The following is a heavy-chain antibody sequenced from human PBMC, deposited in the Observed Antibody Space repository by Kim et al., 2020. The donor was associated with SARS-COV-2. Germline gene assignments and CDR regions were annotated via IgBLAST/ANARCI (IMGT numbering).Heavy chain of an antibody. CDR1: GGSISSGGYY. J-gene: IGHJ6*02. V-gene: IGHV4-31*03. CDR2: IYYSGST. D-gene: IGHD2-15*01. CDR3: ARDSPLGYCSGGSCPYGMDV. Sequence: SETLSLTCTVSGGSISSGGYYWSWIRQHPGKGLEWIGYIYYSGSTYYNPSLKSRVTISVDTSKNQFSLKLSSVTAADTAVYYCARDSPLGYCSGGSCPYGMDVWGQGTTVTVSS.